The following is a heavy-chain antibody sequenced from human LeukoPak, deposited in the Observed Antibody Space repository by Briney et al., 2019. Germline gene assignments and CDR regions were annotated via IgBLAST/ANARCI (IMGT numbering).Heavy chain of an antibody. Sequence: TGGSLRLSCAASGFTFSSYSMNWVRQAPGKGLEWVSSISSSSSYIYYADSVKGRFTISRDNAKNSLYLQMNSLRADDTAVYYCAELGITMIGGVWGKGTTVTISS. CDR3: AELGITMIGGV. V-gene: IGHV3-21*01. J-gene: IGHJ6*04. D-gene: IGHD3-10*02. CDR1: GFTFSSYS. CDR2: ISSSSSYI.